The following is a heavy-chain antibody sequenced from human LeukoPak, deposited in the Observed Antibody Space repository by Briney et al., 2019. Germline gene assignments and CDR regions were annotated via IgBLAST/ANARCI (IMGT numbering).Heavy chain of an antibody. D-gene: IGHD6-13*01. V-gene: IGHV3-53*04. Sequence: GGSLRLSCAASGFTVITNYMSWVRQAPGKGLEWVSVIYSDGTTHYADSVKGRFTISRHNSKNTLYLQMNSLRAEGTAVYYCARLYSSSSDTGGYWGQGTLVTVSS. J-gene: IGHJ4*02. CDR3: ARLYSSSSDTGGY. CDR1: GFTVITNY. CDR2: IYSDGTT.